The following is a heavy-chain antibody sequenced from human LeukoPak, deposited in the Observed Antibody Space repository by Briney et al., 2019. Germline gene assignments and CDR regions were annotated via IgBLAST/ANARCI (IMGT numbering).Heavy chain of an antibody. CDR2: ISGSGGST. Sequence: PGGSLRLSCAASGFTFSSYAMSWVRQAPGKGLEWVSAISGSGGSTYYADSVKGRFTISRDNSKNTLYLQMNSLRAEDTAVYYCAKDRRGWAVVVIINDYWGQGTLVTVSS. D-gene: IGHD3-22*01. CDR1: GFTFSSYA. V-gene: IGHV3-23*01. J-gene: IGHJ4*02. CDR3: AKDRRGWAVVVIINDY.